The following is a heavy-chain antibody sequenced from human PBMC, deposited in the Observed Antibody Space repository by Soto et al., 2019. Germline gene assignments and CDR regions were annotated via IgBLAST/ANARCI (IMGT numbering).Heavy chain of an antibody. J-gene: IGHJ3*02. CDR1: GFTFSSYE. V-gene: IGHV3-48*03. CDR3: ARDSPPLGYGSSSSCHDAFDI. Sequence: GGSLRLSCAASGFTFSSYEMNWVRQAPGKGLEWVSYISSSGSTIYYADSVKGRFTISRDNAKNSLYLQMNSLRAEDTAVYYCARDSPPLGYGSSSSCHDAFDIWGQGTMVTVSS. CDR2: ISSSGSTI. D-gene: IGHD2-2*01.